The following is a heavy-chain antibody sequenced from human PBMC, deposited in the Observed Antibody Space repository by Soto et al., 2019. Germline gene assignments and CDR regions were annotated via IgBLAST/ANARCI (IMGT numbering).Heavy chain of an antibody. J-gene: IGHJ6*02. CDR2: IYYSGST. Sequence: QVQLQESGPGLVKPSQTLSLTCTVSGGSINSADYYWSWVRQPPGKGLEWIGYIYYSGSTYLNPSLKSRGTISKDTSRNQFSLRLSSVTAADMAVYYCARAIVVTIGGMDVCGQGITVTVSS. D-gene: IGHD5-12*01. CDR3: ARAIVVTIGGMDV. CDR1: GGSINSADYY. V-gene: IGHV4-30-4*01.